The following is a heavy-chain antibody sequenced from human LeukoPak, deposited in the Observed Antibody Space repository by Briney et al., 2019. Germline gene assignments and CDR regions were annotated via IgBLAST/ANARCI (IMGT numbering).Heavy chain of an antibody. CDR3: ARGRGSSWYYFDS. CDR2: IYASGNT. V-gene: IGHV4-4*07. D-gene: IGHD6-13*01. J-gene: IGHJ4*02. Sequence: SETLSLTCTVSGGSISSYYWSWVRQPAGKGLEWIGRIYASGNTNYNPSLKGRLTMTVDTSKNQFSLNLSSVTAADTAVYYCARGRGSSWYYFDSWGQGTLVTVSS. CDR1: GGSISSYY.